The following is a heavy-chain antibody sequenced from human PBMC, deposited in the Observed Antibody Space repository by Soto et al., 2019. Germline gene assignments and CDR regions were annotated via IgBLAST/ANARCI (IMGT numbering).Heavy chain of an antibody. J-gene: IGHJ3*01. D-gene: IGHD1-26*01. CDR2: IHSDGSST. Sequence: EVQLVESGGGLVRPGGSLRLSCAASGFTFSYYWMHWVRQAPGKGLVWVSRIHSDGSSTTYADFVKGRFIISRDNARNTLDLQMNSVRGEDTAVYYCARGDRGAFDLWGQGTVVTVSS. V-gene: IGHV3-74*01. CDR3: ARGDRGAFDL. CDR1: GFTFSYYW.